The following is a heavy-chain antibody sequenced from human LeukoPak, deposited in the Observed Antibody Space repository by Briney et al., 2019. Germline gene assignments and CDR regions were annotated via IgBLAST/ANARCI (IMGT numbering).Heavy chain of an antibody. CDR3: ARELGTYYYDSSGYYAHFDY. CDR1: GGTFSSYA. V-gene: IGHV1-69*05. D-gene: IGHD3-22*01. J-gene: IGHJ4*02. CDR2: IIPIFGTA. Sequence: GASVKVSCKASGGTFSSYAISWVRQAPGQGLEWMGRIIPIFGTANYAQKFQGRVTITMDESTSTAYMELSSLRSEDTAVYYCARELGTYYYDSSGYYAHFDYWGQGTLVTVSS.